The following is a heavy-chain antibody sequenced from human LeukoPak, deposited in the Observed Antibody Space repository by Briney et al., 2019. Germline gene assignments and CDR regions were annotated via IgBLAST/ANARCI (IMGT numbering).Heavy chain of an antibody. V-gene: IGHV6-1*01. Sequence: SQTLSLTCAISGDSISSNSATWNWIRQSPSRGLEWLGRTYYRSRWFNDCTVSVKSRMTINPDTSKNQFSLQLKSVTPEDTAVYYCARGHENYYHVFDVWGKGTTVTVSS. CDR2: TYYRSRWFN. CDR3: ARGHENYYHVFDV. J-gene: IGHJ6*04. CDR1: GDSISSNSAT.